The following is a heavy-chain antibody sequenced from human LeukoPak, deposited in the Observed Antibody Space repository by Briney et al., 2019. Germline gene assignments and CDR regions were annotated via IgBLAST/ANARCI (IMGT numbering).Heavy chain of an antibody. Sequence: SSETLSLTCIVSGGSISDYYWSWIRQSPGKGLEWIAHIHYSGSTNYNSSLASRVTISMDTSKRQISLKLSSVTAADTAVYYCARDSPFEWAIFGDSFDIWGQGTVVAVSS. V-gene: IGHV4-59*01. CDR3: ARDSPFEWAIFGDSFDI. CDR2: IHYSGST. CDR1: GGSISDYY. J-gene: IGHJ3*02. D-gene: IGHD3-3*01.